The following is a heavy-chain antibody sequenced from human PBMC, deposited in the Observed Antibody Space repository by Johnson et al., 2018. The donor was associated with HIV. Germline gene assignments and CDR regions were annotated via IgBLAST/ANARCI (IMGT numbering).Heavy chain of an antibody. CDR1: GFTFNDHW. CDR2: INGDGSST. V-gene: IGHV3-74*01. J-gene: IGHJ3*02. CDR3: ARVQLLADDVFNI. Sequence: VQLVESGGGLVQPGGSLRLSCGASGFTFNDHWMQWVRQAPGKGLVWVSRINGDGSSTSYADSVKGRFTISRDNAKNTLYLQMDSLGAEDTAVYYCARVQLLADDVFNIWGQGTMVTVSS. D-gene: IGHD3-10*01.